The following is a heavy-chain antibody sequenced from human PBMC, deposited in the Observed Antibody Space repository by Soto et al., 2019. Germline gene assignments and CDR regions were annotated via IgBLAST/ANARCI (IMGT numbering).Heavy chain of an antibody. J-gene: IGHJ3*02. CDR1: GFTFSSYA. CDR3: AKDLVLDDYGDYGAFDI. D-gene: IGHD4-17*01. Sequence: EVQLLESGGGLVQPGGSLRLSCAASGFTFSSYAMSWVRQAPGKGLEWVSAISGSGGSTYYADSVKGRFTISRDNSKNTLYLQMNSLRAEDMAVYYCAKDLVLDDYGDYGAFDIWGQGTMVTVSS. CDR2: ISGSGGST. V-gene: IGHV3-23*01.